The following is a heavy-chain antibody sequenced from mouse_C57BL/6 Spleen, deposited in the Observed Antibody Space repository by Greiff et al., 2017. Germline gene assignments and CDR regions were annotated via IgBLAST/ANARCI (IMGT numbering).Heavy chain of an antibody. V-gene: IGHV1-64*01. D-gene: IGHD2-3*01. Sequence: QVQLQQPGAELVKPGASVKLSCKASGYTFTSYWMHWVKQRPGQGLEWIGMIHPNSGSTNYNEKFKSKATLTVDKSSSTAYMQLSSLTSEDSAVEYCARGGYGYYEDYAMDYWGQGTSVTVSS. CDR3: ARGGYGYYEDYAMDY. CDR1: GYTFTSYW. CDR2: IHPNSGST. J-gene: IGHJ4*01.